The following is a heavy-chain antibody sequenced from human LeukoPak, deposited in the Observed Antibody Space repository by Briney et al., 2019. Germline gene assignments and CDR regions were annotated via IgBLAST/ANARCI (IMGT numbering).Heavy chain of an antibody. V-gene: IGHV4-39*07. D-gene: IGHD3-9*01. CDR3: ATRYYDILTGYLGPLDY. Sequence: SETLSLTCTVSGGSISSSSYYWGWIRQPPGKGLEWIGSIYYSGSTNYNPSLKSRVTISVDTSKNQFSLKLSSVTAADTAVYYCATRYYDILTGYLGPLDYWGQGTLVTVSS. J-gene: IGHJ4*02. CDR2: IYYSGST. CDR1: GGSISSSSYY.